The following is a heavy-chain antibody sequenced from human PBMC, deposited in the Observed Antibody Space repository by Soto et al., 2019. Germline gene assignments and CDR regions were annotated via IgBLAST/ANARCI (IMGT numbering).Heavy chain of an antibody. V-gene: IGHV4-4*02. CDR3: ARGFDWSFPNWFDR. CDR2: IYHSGST. D-gene: IGHD3-9*01. CDR1: GGSISSSNW. Sequence: SETLSLTCAVSGGSISSSNWWSWVRQPPGKGLEWIGEIYHSGSTNYNPSLKSRVTISVDKSKNQFYLKLSSVTAADTAVYYCARGFDWSFPNWFDRWGQSTLVTVSS. J-gene: IGHJ5*02.